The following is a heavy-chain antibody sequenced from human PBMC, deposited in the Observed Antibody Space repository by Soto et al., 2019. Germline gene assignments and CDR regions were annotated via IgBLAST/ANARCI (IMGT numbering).Heavy chain of an antibody. CDR3: AQVEMTTIGPVAY. J-gene: IGHJ4*02. Sequence: TLSLTCSFSGFSLITSAVGVGWIRQPPGKALEWLALIYGNDAKRYSPSLRSRLTITKDTPKNQVVLTVTSMDPVDTATYYCAQVEMTTIGPVAYWGQGTLVTVSS. D-gene: IGHD4-17*01. CDR2: IYGNDAK. V-gene: IGHV2-5*01. CDR1: GFSLITSAVG.